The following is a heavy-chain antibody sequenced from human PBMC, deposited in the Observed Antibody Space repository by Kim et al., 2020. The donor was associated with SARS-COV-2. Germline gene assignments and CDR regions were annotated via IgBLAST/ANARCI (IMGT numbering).Heavy chain of an antibody. Sequence: GGSLRLSCAASGFTFSSYSMNWVRQAPGKGLEWVSYISSSSSTIYYADSVKGRFTISRDNAKNSLYLQMNSLRAEDTAVYYCAREEVGATRYDYYYYGMDVWGQGTTVTVSS. CDR2: ISSSSSTI. D-gene: IGHD1-26*01. V-gene: IGHV3-48*04. CDR3: AREEVGATRYDYYYYGMDV. J-gene: IGHJ6*02. CDR1: GFTFSSYS.